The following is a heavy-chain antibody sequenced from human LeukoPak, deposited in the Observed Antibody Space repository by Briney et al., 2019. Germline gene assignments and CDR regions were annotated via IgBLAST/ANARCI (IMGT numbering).Heavy chain of an antibody. D-gene: IGHD2-2*01. J-gene: IGHJ6*03. CDR1: GFTFDDHT. V-gene: IGHV3-43*01. CDR3: AKDSSTGDYYMDV. CDR2: ISWDGGSK. Sequence: GGSLRLSSAASGFTFDDHTMHWVRQAPGKGLEWVSLISWDGGSKYYADSVKGRFTISRDNSKNSLYLQMNSLRTEDTALYYCAKDSSTGDYYMDVWGKGTTVTVSS.